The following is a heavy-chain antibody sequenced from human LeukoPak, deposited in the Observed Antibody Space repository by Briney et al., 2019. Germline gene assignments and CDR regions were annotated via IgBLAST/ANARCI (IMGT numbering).Heavy chain of an antibody. CDR1: GFTFEDYA. D-gene: IGHD5/OR15-5a*01. V-gene: IGHV3-48*02. CDR3: AGGSTKNY. Sequence: GGSLRLSCAASGFTFEDYAMHWVRQAPGKGLEWVSFISSSSTIIYYADSVKGRFTISRDNAKNSLYLQMDSLRDEDTAVYYCAGGSTKNYWGQGTLVTVSS. J-gene: IGHJ4*02. CDR2: ISSSSTII.